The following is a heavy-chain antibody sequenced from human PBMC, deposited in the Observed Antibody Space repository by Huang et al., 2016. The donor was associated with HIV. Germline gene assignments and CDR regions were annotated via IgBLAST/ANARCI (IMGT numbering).Heavy chain of an antibody. CDR1: GFIFSNYG. CDR2: ISYDGSNK. Sequence: QVQLVESGGGVVQPGRSLRLSCAASGFIFSNYGMHWVRQAPGKGREWGELISYDGSNKYYTDSVKGRFSIARDNSKNTLYLQMNSLRAEDTAVYYCALKGDSSGWEYFRHWGQGTLVTVSS. D-gene: IGHD6-19*01. V-gene: IGHV3-30*03. J-gene: IGHJ1*01. CDR3: ALKGDSSGWEYFRH.